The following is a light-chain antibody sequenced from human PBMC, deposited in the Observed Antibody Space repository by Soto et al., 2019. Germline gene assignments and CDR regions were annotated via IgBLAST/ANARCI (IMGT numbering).Light chain of an antibody. CDR2: VAS. V-gene: IGKV3-15*01. CDR3: QQYINWPRT. J-gene: IGKJ2*01. Sequence: EIVMTQSPATLSVSPGETATLSCRASQSVSSNLAWYQQKPGQAPMLLIYVASTRATGIPARFTGSGSGTEFTLTISSLQSEDFAVYYCQQYINWPRTFGQGTKLEIK. CDR1: QSVSSN.